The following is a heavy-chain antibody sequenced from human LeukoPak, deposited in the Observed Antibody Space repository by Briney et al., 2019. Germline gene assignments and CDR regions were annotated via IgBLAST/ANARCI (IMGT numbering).Heavy chain of an antibody. CDR3: ARDSTYYYGSGSSGPHYFDY. CDR1: GFTFSSYW. V-gene: IGHV3-30*01. J-gene: IGHJ4*02. CDR2: ISYDGGNT. D-gene: IGHD3-10*01. Sequence: GGSLRLSCAASGFTFSSYWMSWVRQAPGKGLEWVAVISYDGGNTYYADSVKGRFTISRDNSKNTLYLQLNSLRAEDTAVYYCARDSTYYYGSGSSGPHYFDYWGQGTLVTVSS.